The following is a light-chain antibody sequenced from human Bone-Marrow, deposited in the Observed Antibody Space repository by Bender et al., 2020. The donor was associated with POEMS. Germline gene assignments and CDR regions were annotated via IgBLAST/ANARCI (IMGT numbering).Light chain of an antibody. CDR1: ASNIGRTY. J-gene: IGLJ3*02. Sequence: SVLTQSPSASGTPGQTVTISCSGSASNIGRTYVQWYQHLPGTAPRLLIYDTYLRPSGVPDRFSGSKSGTSASLAITGLQSDDEAIYFCVAWDASLNGWVFGGGTKLTVL. V-gene: IGLV1-47*01. CDR2: DTY. CDR3: VAWDASLNGWV.